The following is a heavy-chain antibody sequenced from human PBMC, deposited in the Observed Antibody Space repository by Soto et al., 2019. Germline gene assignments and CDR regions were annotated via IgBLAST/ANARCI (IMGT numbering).Heavy chain of an antibody. D-gene: IGHD6-19*01. J-gene: IGHJ3*02. Sequence: VQLLESGGGLVQPGGSLRLSCAASGFTFSSYAMSWVRQAPGKRLEWVSAISGSGGSTYYADSVKGRFTIARDNSKNTLYLQMNSLRAEDTAVYYWAKHLGLYSSGWYGAFDIWGQGTMVTVSS. CDR1: GFTFSSYA. V-gene: IGHV3-23*01. CDR3: AKHLGLYSSGWYGAFDI. CDR2: ISGSGGST.